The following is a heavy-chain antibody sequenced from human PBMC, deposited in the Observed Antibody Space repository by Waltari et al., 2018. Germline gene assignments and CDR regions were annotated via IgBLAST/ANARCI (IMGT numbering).Heavy chain of an antibody. CDR3: ARELIRVRGVLDY. D-gene: IGHD3-10*01. V-gene: IGHV1-2*06. Sequence: QVQLVQSGAEVKKPGASVKVSCKASGYTFTGYYMHWVRQAPGQGLEWMGRINPNSGGTNYAQKFKGRVTMTRDTSISTAYMELSRLRSDDTAVDYCARELIRVRGVLDYWGQGTLVTVSS. CDR1: GYTFTGYY. J-gene: IGHJ4*02. CDR2: INPNSGGT.